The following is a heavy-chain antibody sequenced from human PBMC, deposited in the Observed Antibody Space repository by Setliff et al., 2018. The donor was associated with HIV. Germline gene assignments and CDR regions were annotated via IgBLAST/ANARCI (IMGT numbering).Heavy chain of an antibody. V-gene: IGHV1-2*02. CDR2: INPNSGGT. CDR1: GYTFTGYY. D-gene: IGHD3-9*01. J-gene: IGHJ4*02. Sequence: AAVKVSCKASGYTFTGYYMHWVRQAPGQGLEWMGWINPNSGGTNYAQKFQGRVTMTRDTSISTAYMELSRLRSDDTAVYYCARGSLLGYFDWLFPDWGQGTLVTVSS. CDR3: ARGSLLGYFDWLFPD.